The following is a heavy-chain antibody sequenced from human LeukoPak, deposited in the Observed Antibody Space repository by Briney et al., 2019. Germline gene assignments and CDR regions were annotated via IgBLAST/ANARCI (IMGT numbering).Heavy chain of an antibody. J-gene: IGHJ4*02. CDR3: ARDLWTDGDYLFDY. CDR2: ISAYNGNT. D-gene: IGHD4-17*01. V-gene: IGHV1-18*01. CDR1: GYTFTSYG. Sequence: ASVKVSCKASGYTFTSYGISWVRQAPGQGLEWMGWISAYNGNTSYAQKLQGRVTMTTDTSTSTAYMELRSLRSDDTAVYYCARDLWTDGDYLFDYWGQGTLVTVSS.